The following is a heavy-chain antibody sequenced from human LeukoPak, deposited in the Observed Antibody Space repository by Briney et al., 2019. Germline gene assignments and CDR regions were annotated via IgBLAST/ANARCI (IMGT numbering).Heavy chain of an antibody. D-gene: IGHD5-24*01. CDR3: ARTLLEMATITGLFDY. CDR1: GGSISSYY. CDR2: TYYSGST. J-gene: IGHJ4*02. V-gene: IGHV4-59*08. Sequence: PSETLSLTCTVSGGSISSYYWSWIRQPPGKGLEWIGYTYYSGSTNYNPSLKSRVTISVDTYKNQFSLKLSSVTAADTAVYYCARTLLEMATITGLFDYWGQGTLVTVSS.